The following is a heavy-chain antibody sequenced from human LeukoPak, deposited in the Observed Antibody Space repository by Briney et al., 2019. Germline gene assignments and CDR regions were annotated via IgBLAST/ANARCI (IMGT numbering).Heavy chain of an antibody. D-gene: IGHD2-8*01. CDR1: GFSVSSNY. J-gene: IGHJ5*02. V-gene: IGHV3-53*01. Sequence: GGSLRLSCAASGFSVSSNYMNWVRQAPGKGLEWVSVIYSGGSTDYADSVKGRFTISRDNSKNTLYLQMNSLRAVDTAVYYCARGQGSRYCTNGVCYWFDPWGQGTLVTVSS. CDR3: ARGQGSRYCTNGVCYWFDP. CDR2: IYSGGST.